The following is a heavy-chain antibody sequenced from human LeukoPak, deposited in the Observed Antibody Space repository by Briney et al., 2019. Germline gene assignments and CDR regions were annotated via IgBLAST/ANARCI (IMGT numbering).Heavy chain of an antibody. V-gene: IGHV3-21*01. CDR3: ARWHYDSSGYYLFDY. J-gene: IGHJ4*02. CDR2: ISSSSSYI. Sequence: PGGSLRLSCAASGFTFSSYSMNWVRQAPGKGLEWVSSISSSSSYIYYADSVKGRLTISRDNAKNSLYLQMNSLRAEDTAVYYRARWHYDSSGYYLFDYWGQGTLVTVSS. CDR1: GFTFSSYS. D-gene: IGHD3-22*01.